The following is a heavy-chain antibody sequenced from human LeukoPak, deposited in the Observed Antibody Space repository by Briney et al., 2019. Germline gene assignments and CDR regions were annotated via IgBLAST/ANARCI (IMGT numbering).Heavy chain of an antibody. Sequence: SETLSLTCTVSGGSISSYYWSWIRQPPGKGLEWIGYIYYSGSTNYNPSLKSRVTISVDTSKNQFSLKLSSVTAADTAVYCCARGLITFGGVIVIQGVYFDYWGQGILVTVSS. CDR3: ARGLITFGGVIVIQGVYFDY. CDR2: IYYSGST. D-gene: IGHD3-16*02. CDR1: GGSISSYY. J-gene: IGHJ4*02. V-gene: IGHV4-59*01.